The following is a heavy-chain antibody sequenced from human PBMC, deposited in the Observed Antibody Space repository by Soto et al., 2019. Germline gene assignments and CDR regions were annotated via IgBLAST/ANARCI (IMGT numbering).Heavy chain of an antibody. J-gene: IGHJ4*02. CDR3: ATQRGGGGY. CDR2: IYSGGYT. CDR1: GFTVSNNY. Sequence: EVQLVESGGGLIQPGGSLRLSCAVSGFTVSNNYMSWVRQAPGKGLEGVSVIYSGGYTAYGDSVKGRFTISRANSKNTLYLQKNARRASAAALYCCATQRGGGGYWGQGTLVTVSS. V-gene: IGHV3-53*01. D-gene: IGHD3-10*01.